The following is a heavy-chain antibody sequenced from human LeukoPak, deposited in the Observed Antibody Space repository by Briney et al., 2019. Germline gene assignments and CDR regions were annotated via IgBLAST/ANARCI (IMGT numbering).Heavy chain of an antibody. D-gene: IGHD1-14*01. CDR3: ARHGTLPREVDY. Sequence: SETLSLTCTVSGGSISSYYWSWIRQPPGKGLEWIGYIYYSGSTSYNPSLKSRVTISVDTSKNQFSLKLSSVTAADTAVYYCARHGTLPREVDYWGQGTLVTVSS. V-gene: IGHV4-59*08. CDR1: GGSISSYY. J-gene: IGHJ4*02. CDR2: IYYSGST.